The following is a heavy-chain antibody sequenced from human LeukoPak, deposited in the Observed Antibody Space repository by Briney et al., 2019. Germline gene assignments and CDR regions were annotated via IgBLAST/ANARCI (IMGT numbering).Heavy chain of an antibody. D-gene: IGHD1-7*01. CDR2: IYYSGSI. V-gene: IGHV4-39*07. CDR3: ARSLNADHNWNYGD. CDR1: GGSISSSNYY. J-gene: IGHJ4*02. Sequence: SETLSLTCTVSGGSISSSNYYWGWIRQPPGKGLEWIGSIYYSGSIYYNPSLKSRVTISVDTSKNQFSLKLSSVTAADTAVYYCARSLNADHNWNYGDWGQGTLVTVSS.